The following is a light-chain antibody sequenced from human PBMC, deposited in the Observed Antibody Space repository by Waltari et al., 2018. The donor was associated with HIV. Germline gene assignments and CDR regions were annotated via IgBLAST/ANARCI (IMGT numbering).Light chain of an antibody. V-gene: IGLV1-40*01. CDR1: SSNIGARFD. J-gene: IGLJ2*01. Sequence: QSVLTQPPSVSGAPGQTVTISCTGSSSNIGARFDVHWYQQIPGTAPKLLMSGNNRPSGVPDRFSGSKSGTSASRAITGLQAEDEADYYCQTYDSSLSGSVVFGGGTKLTVL. CDR3: QTYDSSLSGSVV. CDR2: GN.